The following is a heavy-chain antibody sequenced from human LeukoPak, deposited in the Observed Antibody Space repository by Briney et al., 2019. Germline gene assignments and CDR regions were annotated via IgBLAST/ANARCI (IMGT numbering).Heavy chain of an antibody. J-gene: IGHJ4*02. Sequence: ASVKVSCKASGYPFTDYHMHWVRQAPGQGLEWMGRINPNSGGTNYALKFQGKGNMTRDTFISTAYMELRRLRSDDTAVYYCARGGVAVAGQIDYWGQGTLVTVSS. V-gene: IGHV1-2*06. CDR1: GYPFTDYH. D-gene: IGHD2-15*01. CDR3: ARGGVAVAGQIDY. CDR2: INPNSGGT.